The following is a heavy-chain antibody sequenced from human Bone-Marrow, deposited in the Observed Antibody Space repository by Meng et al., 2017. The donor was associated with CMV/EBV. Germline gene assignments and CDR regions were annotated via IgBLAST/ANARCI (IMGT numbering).Heavy chain of an antibody. CDR1: GGSISSSSYY. J-gene: IGHJ4*02. CDR2: IYYSGST. D-gene: IGHD2-2*02. Sequence: SETLSLTCTVSGGSISSSSYYWGWIRQPPGKGLEWIGYIYYSGSTNYNPSLKSRVTISVDTSKNQFSLKLSSVTAADTAVYYCARASVPAAIPDYWGQGTLVTVSS. V-gene: IGHV4-61*05. CDR3: ARASVPAAIPDY.